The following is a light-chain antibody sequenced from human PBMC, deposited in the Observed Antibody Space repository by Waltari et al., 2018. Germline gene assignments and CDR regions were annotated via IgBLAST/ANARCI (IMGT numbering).Light chain of an antibody. CDR2: ANS. Sequence: QSVLTQPPSLSGAPGQRVTISCTGSSSNIGACYDIHWYQHLPGTAPKLLISANSNRPSWVPDRFSASKSGTSASLVITVLQAEDEADYYCQSYDTSLNVVFGGGTKLTVL. J-gene: IGLJ2*01. V-gene: IGLV1-40*01. CDR1: SSNIGACYD. CDR3: QSYDTSLNVV.